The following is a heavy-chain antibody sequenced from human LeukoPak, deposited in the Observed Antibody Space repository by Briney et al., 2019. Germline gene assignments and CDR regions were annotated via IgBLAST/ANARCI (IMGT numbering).Heavy chain of an antibody. CDR1: GFTFSSYG. CDR3: APLAGDIVVVPAAIRSWFDP. V-gene: IGHV3-30*02. CDR2: IRYDGSNK. J-gene: IGHJ5*02. D-gene: IGHD2-2*02. Sequence: SGGSLRLSCAASGFTFSSYGMHWVRQAPGKGLEWVAFIRYDGSNKYYADSVKGRFTISRDNSKNTLYLQMNSLRAEDTAVYYCAPLAGDIVVVPAAIRSWFDPWGRGTLVTVSS.